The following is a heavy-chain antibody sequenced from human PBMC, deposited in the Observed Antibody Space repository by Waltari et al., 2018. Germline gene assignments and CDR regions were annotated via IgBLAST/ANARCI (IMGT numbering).Heavy chain of an antibody. J-gene: IGHJ4*02. Sequence: EVQLVESGGGLVQPGGSLRLSCAASGFTFSDHYMDWVRQAPGKGLEWVGRTRNKANSYTTEYAASVKGRFTISRDDSKNSLYLQMNSLKTEDTAVYYCARDLGQGFHYGYWGQGTLVTVSS. CDR1: GFTFSDHY. CDR3: ARDLGQGFHYGY. CDR2: TRNKANSYTT. V-gene: IGHV3-72*01. D-gene: IGHD3-16*01.